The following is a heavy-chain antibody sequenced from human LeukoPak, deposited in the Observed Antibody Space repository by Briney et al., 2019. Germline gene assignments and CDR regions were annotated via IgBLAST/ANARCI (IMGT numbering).Heavy chain of an antibody. CDR1: GYTFTGYY. Sequence: GASVKVSCKASGYTFTGYYMHWVRQAPGQGLEWVGWINPNSGGTNYAQKFQGRVTMTRDTSISTAYMELSRLRSDDTAVYYCAREESDEYSSSHWFDPWGQGTLVTVSS. CDR3: AREESDEYSSSHWFDP. D-gene: IGHD6-6*01. V-gene: IGHV1-2*02. J-gene: IGHJ5*02. CDR2: INPNSGGT.